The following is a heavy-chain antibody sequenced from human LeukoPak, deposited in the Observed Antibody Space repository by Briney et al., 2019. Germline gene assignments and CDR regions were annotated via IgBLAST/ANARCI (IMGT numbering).Heavy chain of an antibody. Sequence: SQTLSLTCAISGDSLSSNSAAWNWIRQSPSRGLEWLGRTYYRSKWYRDYAVFVKSRITITPDTSKNQFSLQLDSVTLEDTAVYYCARDLRIYMGINWFDPWGPGTLVTVSS. D-gene: IGHD4-17*01. J-gene: IGHJ5*02. V-gene: IGHV6-1*01. CDR1: GDSLSSNSAA. CDR2: TYYRSKWYR. CDR3: ARDLRIYMGINWFDP.